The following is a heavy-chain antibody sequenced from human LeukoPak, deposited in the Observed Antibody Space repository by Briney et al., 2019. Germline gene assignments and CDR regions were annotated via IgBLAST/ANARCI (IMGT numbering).Heavy chain of an antibody. J-gene: IGHJ4*02. CDR1: GFSFSSDW. CDR3: SAGSYFDY. D-gene: IGHD3-10*01. V-gene: IGHV3-7*01. Sequence: GGSLRLSCVVSGFSFSSDWMSWVRQAPGKGLEWVANIKQDGIEIHYVGSVKGRFTISRDNFKNSLYLQMNSLRVEDTAVYYCSAGSYFDYWGQGTLVTVSS. CDR2: IKQDGIEI.